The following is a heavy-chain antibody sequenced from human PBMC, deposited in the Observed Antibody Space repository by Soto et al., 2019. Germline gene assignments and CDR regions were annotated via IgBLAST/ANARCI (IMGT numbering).Heavy chain of an antibody. CDR2: IIPILGIA. D-gene: IGHD6-19*01. CDR1: GGTFSSYS. Sequence: QVQLVQSGAEVKKPGSSVKVSCKASGGTFSSYSISWVRQAPGQGLEWMGRIIPILGIANYAQKLQGRVTITADKSTSTAYMELSSLRSEDTAVYYCARGAAGIAVVGPSYYVALWGQGTLFTVSS. V-gene: IGHV1-69*02. J-gene: IGHJ4*02. CDR3: ARGAAGIAVVGPSYYVAL.